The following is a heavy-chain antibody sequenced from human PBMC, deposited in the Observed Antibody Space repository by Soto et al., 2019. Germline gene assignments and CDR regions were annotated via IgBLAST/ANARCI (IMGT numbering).Heavy chain of an antibody. V-gene: IGHV3-23*01. J-gene: IGHJ3*02. CDR1: GFTFSSYA. CDR3: AKDFNAVTMGWEDAFDI. CDR2: ISGSGGST. D-gene: IGHD4-17*01. Sequence: GGSLRLSCAASGFTFSSYAMSWVRQAPGKGLEWVSAISGSGGSTYYADSVKGRFTISRDNSKNTLYLQMNSLRAEDTAVYYCAKDFNAVTMGWEDAFDIWGQGTMVTVSS.